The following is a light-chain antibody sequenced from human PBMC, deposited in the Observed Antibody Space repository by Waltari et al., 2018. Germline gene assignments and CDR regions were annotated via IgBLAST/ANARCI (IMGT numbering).Light chain of an antibody. J-gene: IGKJ1*01. CDR2: GAS. CDR3: QQYFHLST. V-gene: IGKV1-5*03. Sequence: DIQVTQSPSTLSASVGDRVSITCRASQSISSSLAWFQKKPGKSPKLLIYGASTLESWVPSRFSGSRSGTEFTLTISSLQPDDFATYYCQQYFHLSTFGQGTKVEIK. CDR1: QSISSS.